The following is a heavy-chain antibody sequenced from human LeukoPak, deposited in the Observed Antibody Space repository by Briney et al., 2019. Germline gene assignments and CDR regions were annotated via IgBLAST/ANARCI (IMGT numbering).Heavy chain of an antibody. CDR3: AKVIVVVAATENYYYGMDV. CDR1: GFTFSSYG. D-gene: IGHD2-15*01. Sequence: GRSPRLSCAASGFTFSSYGMHWVRQAPGKGLEWVAVISYDGSNKYYADSVKGRFTISRDNSKNTLYLQMNSLRAEDTAVYYCAKVIVVVAATENYYYGMDVWGQGTTVTVSS. V-gene: IGHV3-30*18. CDR2: ISYDGSNK. J-gene: IGHJ6*02.